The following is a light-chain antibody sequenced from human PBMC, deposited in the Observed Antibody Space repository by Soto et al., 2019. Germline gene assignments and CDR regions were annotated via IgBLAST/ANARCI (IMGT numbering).Light chain of an antibody. Sequence: EIVLTQSPATLSLSPGERATLSCRASQSVSYYLAWYQQKPGQAPRILIYGASTRATGVPARFSGSGSGTDFTLTISRLEPEDFAVYYCQQYGSSTETFGQGTKVDIK. CDR3: QQYGSSTET. CDR1: QSVSYY. CDR2: GAS. V-gene: IGKV3-20*01. J-gene: IGKJ1*01.